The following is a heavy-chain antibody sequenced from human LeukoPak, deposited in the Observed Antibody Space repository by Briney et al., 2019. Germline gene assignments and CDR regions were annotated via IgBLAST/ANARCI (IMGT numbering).Heavy chain of an antibody. CDR1: GGSISSSSYY. CDR3: ARGRSGSLDY. CDR2: IYYSGST. D-gene: IGHD1-26*01. Sequence: SETLSLTCTASGGSISSSSYYWGWIRQPPGKGLEWIGSIYYSGSTYYNPSLKSRVTISVDTSKNQFSLKLSSVTAADTAVYYCARGRSGSLDYWGQGTLVTVSS. J-gene: IGHJ4*02. V-gene: IGHV4-39*01.